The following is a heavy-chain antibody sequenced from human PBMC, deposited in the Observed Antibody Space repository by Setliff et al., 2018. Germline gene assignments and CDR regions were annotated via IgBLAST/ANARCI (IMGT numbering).Heavy chain of an antibody. CDR1: GGTFSSYA. CDR2: IIPIFGTA. D-gene: IGHD6-13*01. CDR3: ARVQQLGTFDY. V-gene: IGHV1-69*13. J-gene: IGHJ4*02. Sequence: SVKVSCKASGGTFSSYAISWVRQAPGQGLEWMGGIIPIFGTANYAQKFQGRATITADESTSTAYMELSSLRFEDTAVYYCARVQQLGTFDYWGQGTLVTVSS.